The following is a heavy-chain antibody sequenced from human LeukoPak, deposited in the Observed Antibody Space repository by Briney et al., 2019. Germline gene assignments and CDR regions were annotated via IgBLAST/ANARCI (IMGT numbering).Heavy chain of an antibody. CDR1: GYTFTSYY. D-gene: IGHD6-13*01. V-gene: IGHV1-46*01. Sequence: ASVKVSCKASGYTFTSYYMHWVRQAPGQGLEWMGIINPSGGSTSYAQKFHGRVTMTRDTSTSTVYMELSSLRSEDTAVYYCARLRGPIGYSSSWYYFDYWGQGTLVTVSS. CDR2: INPSGGST. J-gene: IGHJ4*02. CDR3: ARLRGPIGYSSSWYYFDY.